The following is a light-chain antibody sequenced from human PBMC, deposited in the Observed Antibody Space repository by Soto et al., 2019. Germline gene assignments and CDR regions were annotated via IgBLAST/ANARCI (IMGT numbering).Light chain of an antibody. V-gene: IGLV2-14*01. CDR2: DVT. Sequence: QSALTQPASVSGSPGQSITISCTGTSSDVDGYDFVSWYQQHPGKAPKLMIYDVTNRPSGVSDRFSGSKSGNTASLTISGLQAEDEADYYCSSYISSSTPYVPGPGTKVTV. CDR3: SSYISSSTPYV. CDR1: SSDVDGYDF. J-gene: IGLJ1*01.